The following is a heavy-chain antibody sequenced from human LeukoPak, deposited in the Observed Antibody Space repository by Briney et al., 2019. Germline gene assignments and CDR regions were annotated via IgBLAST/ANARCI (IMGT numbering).Heavy chain of an antibody. CDR3: ARGAPWYYDSSGYFGY. CDR2: INPNSGGT. V-gene: IGHV1-2*02. D-gene: IGHD3-22*01. J-gene: IGHJ4*02. CDR1: GYTFTGYY. Sequence: ASVKVSCKASGYTFTGYYMHWVRQAPGQGLEWMGWINPNSGGTNYAQKFQGRVTMTRDTSISTAYMELSRLRSDDTAVYYCARGAPWYYDSSGYFGYWGQGTLVTVSS.